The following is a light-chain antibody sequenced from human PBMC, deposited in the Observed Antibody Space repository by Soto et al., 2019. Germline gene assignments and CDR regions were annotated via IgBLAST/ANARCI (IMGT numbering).Light chain of an antibody. J-gene: IGKJ4*02. V-gene: IGKV1-27*01. CDR3: QKYNSAPHT. CDR1: QGIGIY. Sequence: DIQMTQSPSSLSASFGDRVTMTCRASQGIGIYLAWFQQRPGNTPKLLIYAASTLEPGLPSRFSGSGSGTDFTLTISSLQPEDVATYYCQKYNSAPHTFGGGTRVEIK. CDR2: AAS.